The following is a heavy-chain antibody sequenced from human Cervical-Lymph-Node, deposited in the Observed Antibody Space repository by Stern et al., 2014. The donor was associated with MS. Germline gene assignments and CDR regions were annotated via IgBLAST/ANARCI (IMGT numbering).Heavy chain of an antibody. CDR3: ARASAPLYSGNWFDS. V-gene: IGHV4-61*02. Sequence: VQLVESGPGLVKPSQTLSVTCTVSGDSISRDNYFWSWIRQAAGKRLAWIGRIHASGSTFYNPSLKSRVTISVDPSKTQFSLKLNSVTAEDTAVYYCARASAPLYSGNWFDSWGQGTLVSVSS. J-gene: IGHJ5*01. D-gene: IGHD5-12*01. CDR2: IHASGST. CDR1: GDSISRDNYF.